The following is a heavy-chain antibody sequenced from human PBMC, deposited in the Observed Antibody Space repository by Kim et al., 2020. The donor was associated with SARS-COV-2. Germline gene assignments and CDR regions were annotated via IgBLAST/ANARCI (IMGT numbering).Heavy chain of an antibody. D-gene: IGHD1-1*01. V-gene: IGHV4-39*02. CDR3: ARLDSSRFFDH. CDR2: ST. J-gene: IGHJ4*02. Sequence: STYYNPPLGSRVTISVDTSRNHFSLSLTSVSAADTAVYYCARLDSSRFFDHWGQGTLVTVSS.